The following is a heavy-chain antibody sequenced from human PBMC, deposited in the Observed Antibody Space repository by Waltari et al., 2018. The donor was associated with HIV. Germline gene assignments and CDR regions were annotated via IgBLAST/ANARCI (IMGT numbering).Heavy chain of an antibody. D-gene: IGHD2-15*01. CDR1: GFTVSSNW. CDR3: ARGVGYGMDV. CDR2: INKDVGNT. V-gene: IGHV3-74*01. Sequence: EVQLVESGGGLVQPGGSLRLSCEASGFTVSSNWMHWVRQAPGKGLVWESCINKDVGNTRDATSGKSRLTISRDNAKNTLYLQMNSLRAEDTAVYYCARGVGYGMDVWGQGTTVTVSS. J-gene: IGHJ6*02.